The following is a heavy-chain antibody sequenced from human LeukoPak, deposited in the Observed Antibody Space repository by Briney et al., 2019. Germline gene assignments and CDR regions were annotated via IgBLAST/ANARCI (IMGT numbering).Heavy chain of an antibody. V-gene: IGHV4-59*01. J-gene: IGHJ4*02. Sequence: SETLSLTCTVSGGSISSYYWSWIRQPPGKGLEWIGYIYYSGSTNYNPSLKSRVTISVDTSKNQFSLKLSSVTAADTAVYYCARGPIAAAGPPFDYWGQGTLVTVSS. CDR2: IYYSGST. CDR3: ARGPIAAAGPPFDY. CDR1: GGSISSYY. D-gene: IGHD6-13*01.